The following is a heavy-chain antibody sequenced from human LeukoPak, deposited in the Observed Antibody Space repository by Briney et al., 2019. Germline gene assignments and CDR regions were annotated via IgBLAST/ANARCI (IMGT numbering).Heavy chain of an antibody. D-gene: IGHD5-18*01. CDR1: GYTFTGYH. Sequence: GASVKVSCKAFGYTFTGYHIHWVRQAPGQGLEWMGRINPNSGGTKYAQKFQDRVIMTRDTSINTAYMELSRLRSDDTAVYYCARGGRIQLWLLVYFDYWGHGTLVTVSS. CDR3: ARGGRIQLWLLVYFDY. V-gene: IGHV1-2*02. CDR2: INPNSGGT. J-gene: IGHJ4*01.